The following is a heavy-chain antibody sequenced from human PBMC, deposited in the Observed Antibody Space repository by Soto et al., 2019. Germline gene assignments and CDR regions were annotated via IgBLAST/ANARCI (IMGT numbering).Heavy chain of an antibody. CDR2: ISSGGGSNT. CDR1: GFTFSSYA. V-gene: IGHV3-23*01. CDR3: AEIITAAGIDY. J-gene: IGHJ4*02. Sequence: GGSLRLSCAASGFTFSSYAMSWVRQAPGKGLEWVSSISSGGGSNTYYAVSVKGRFTISRDNSKNTLYLQMNSLRAEDTAVYYCAEIITAAGIDYWGQGTLVTVSS. D-gene: IGHD6-13*01.